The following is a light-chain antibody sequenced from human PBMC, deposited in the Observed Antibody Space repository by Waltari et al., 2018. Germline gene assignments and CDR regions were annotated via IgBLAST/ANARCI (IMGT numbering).Light chain of an antibody. J-gene: IGKJ1*01. CDR3: LQYNSYPWT. CDR2: KAS. Sequence: DIQVTQSPSTLSASVGDRVTITCRASQSIVVWLAWYQQKPGKATRLLIYKASYLESGVPSRFSGSGSGTEFTLTISSLQADDFATYYCLQYNSYPWTFGQGTKVEIK. V-gene: IGKV1-5*03. CDR1: QSIVVW.